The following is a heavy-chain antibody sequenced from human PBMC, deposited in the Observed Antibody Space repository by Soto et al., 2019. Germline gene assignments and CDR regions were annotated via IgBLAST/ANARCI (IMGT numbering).Heavy chain of an antibody. V-gene: IGHV3-23*01. D-gene: IGHD3-22*01. Sequence: HPGGSLRLSCAASGFTFRSYAMSWVRQAPGKGLEWVSGISGSGISTHYADSVKGRFTVSRDNSKNTLYLQMNSLRAEDTAVYYCATGQYYYDSSAYYYSWGQGTLVTVSS. CDR2: ISGSGIST. J-gene: IGHJ4*02. CDR3: ATGQYYYDSSAYYYS. CDR1: GFTFRSYA.